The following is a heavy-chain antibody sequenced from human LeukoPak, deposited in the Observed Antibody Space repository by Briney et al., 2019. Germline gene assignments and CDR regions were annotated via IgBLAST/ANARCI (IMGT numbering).Heavy chain of an antibody. CDR2: IYPGDSDT. D-gene: IGHD6-13*01. Sequence: GESLKISCKGSGYSFTSYWIGWVRQMPGKGLECMGIIYPGDSDTRYSPSFQGQVTISADKSISTAYLQWSSLKASDTAMYYCARWIRYSSSWYTVSYYYYMDVWGKGTTVTVSS. V-gene: IGHV5-51*01. CDR3: ARWIRYSSSWYTVSYYYYMDV. CDR1: GYSFTSYW. J-gene: IGHJ6*03.